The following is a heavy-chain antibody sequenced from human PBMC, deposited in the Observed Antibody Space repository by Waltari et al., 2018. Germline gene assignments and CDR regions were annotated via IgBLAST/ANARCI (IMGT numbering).Heavy chain of an antibody. Sequence: EAQLVESGGGLVKPGGSLRLSCAASGFPFSNAWMNWVRQAPGKGLEWVGRIKSQTDGETITYAAPVKGRFAISRNDSKNTLYLEISSLRTEDTAIYFCTAQRGYNYWFDPWGQGTLVTVSS. J-gene: IGHJ5*02. V-gene: IGHV3-15*06. D-gene: IGHD5-18*01. CDR1: GFPFSNAW. CDR3: TAQRGYNYWFDP. CDR2: IKSQTDGETI.